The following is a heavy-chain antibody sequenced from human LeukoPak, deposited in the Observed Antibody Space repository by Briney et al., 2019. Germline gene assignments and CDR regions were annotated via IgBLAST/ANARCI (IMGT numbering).Heavy chain of an antibody. CDR3: ARPRWTSSWLNAFDV. CDR1: GGSINNYY. V-gene: IGHV4-59*01. J-gene: IGHJ3*01. D-gene: IGHD6-13*01. Sequence: PSETLSLTCTVSGGSINNYYWSWIRQPPGKCLEWIGNIYDSGSTNYNPSLRGRVTISADTSKNQFSLNLNSVTAADTAVYYCARPRWTSSWLNAFDVWGQGTEVTVSS. CDR2: IYDSGST.